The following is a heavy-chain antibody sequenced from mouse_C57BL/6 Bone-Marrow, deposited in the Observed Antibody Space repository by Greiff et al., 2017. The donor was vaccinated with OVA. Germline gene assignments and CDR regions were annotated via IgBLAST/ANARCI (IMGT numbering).Heavy chain of an antibody. V-gene: IGHV5-17*01. D-gene: IGHD1-1*01. CDR2: ISSGSSTI. CDR1: GFTFSDYG. J-gene: IGHJ1*03. Sequence: EVKVVESGGGLVKPGGSLKLSCAASGFTFSDYGMHWVRQAPEKGLEWVAYISSGSSTIYYADTVKGRFTISRDNAKNTLFLQMTSLRSEDTAMYYCARRKYYGSSYDWYFDVWGTGTTVTVSS. CDR3: ARRKYYGSSYDWYFDV.